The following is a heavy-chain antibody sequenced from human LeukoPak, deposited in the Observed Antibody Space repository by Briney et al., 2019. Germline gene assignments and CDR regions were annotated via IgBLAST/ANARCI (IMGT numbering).Heavy chain of an antibody. Sequence: SVKVSCKASGGTFSSYAISWVRQAPGQGLDWMGGIIPIFGTANYAQKFQGRVTITADESTSTAYMELSSLRSEDTAVYYCARETLGYCSSTSCYRRKRGYYFDYWGQGTLVTVSS. J-gene: IGHJ4*02. CDR3: ARETLGYCSSTSCYRRKRGYYFDY. V-gene: IGHV1-69*13. D-gene: IGHD2-2*02. CDR1: GGTFSSYA. CDR2: IIPIFGTA.